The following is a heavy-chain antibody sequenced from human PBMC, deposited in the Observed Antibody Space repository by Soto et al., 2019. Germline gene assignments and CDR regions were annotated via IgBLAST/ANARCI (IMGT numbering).Heavy chain of an antibody. CDR2: IYYSGST. CDR1: GGSISSYY. V-gene: IGHV4-59*08. CDR3: AATGYSGSFPFDY. Sequence: SETLSLTCTVSGGSISSYYWSWIRQPPGKGLEWIGYIYYSGSTNYNPSLKSRVTISVDTSKNQFSLKLSSVTAADTAVYYCAATGYSGSFPFDYWGQGTLVTVSS. J-gene: IGHJ4*02. D-gene: IGHD1-26*01.